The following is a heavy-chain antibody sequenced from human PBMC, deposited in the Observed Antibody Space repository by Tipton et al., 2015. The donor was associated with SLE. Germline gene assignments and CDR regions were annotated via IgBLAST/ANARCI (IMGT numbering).Heavy chain of an antibody. CDR2: IYHTGST. J-gene: IGHJ5*02. CDR3: ARVQAYEGFDP. Sequence: TLSLTCTVSGGSISSGGYYWTWIRQLPGKGLEWIGYIYHTGSTYYNPSLKSRVTLSVDTYRNQFSLKLSSVTAADTAVYYCARVQAYEGFDPWGQGTLVTVSS. CDR1: GGSISSGGYY. V-gene: IGHV4-31*03. D-gene: IGHD3-16*01.